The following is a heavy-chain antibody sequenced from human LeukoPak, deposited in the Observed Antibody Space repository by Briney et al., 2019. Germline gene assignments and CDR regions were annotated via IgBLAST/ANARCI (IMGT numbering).Heavy chain of an antibody. CDR1: GGSISSSSYY. J-gene: IGHJ4*02. D-gene: IGHD3-10*01. CDR3: ARGDGPIDY. CDR2: IYYSGST. V-gene: IGHV4-39*01. Sequence: SETLSLTCTVSGGSISSSSYYWGWIRQPPGKGLEWIGSIYYSGSTYYNPSLKSRVTISVDTSKNQFSLKLSSVTAADTALYYCARGDGPIDYWGQGTLVTVSS.